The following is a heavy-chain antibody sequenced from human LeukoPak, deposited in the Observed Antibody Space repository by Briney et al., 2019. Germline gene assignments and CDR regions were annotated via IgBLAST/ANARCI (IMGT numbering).Heavy chain of an antibody. D-gene: IGHD3-9*01. CDR1: GFTFSSYW. CDR2: IKQDGSGK. Sequence: GGSLRLSCAASGFTFSSYWMSWVRQAPGKGLEWVANIKQDGSGKYYVDSVKGRFTISRDNAKNSLYLQMNSLRAEDTAVYYCARNRRYFDWLLYYFDYWGQGTLVTVSS. V-gene: IGHV3-7*01. J-gene: IGHJ4*02. CDR3: ARNRRYFDWLLYYFDY.